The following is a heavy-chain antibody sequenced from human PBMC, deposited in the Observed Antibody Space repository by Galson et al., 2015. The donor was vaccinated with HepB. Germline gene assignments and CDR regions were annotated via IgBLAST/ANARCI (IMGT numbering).Heavy chain of an antibody. CDR2: IKSDGSNT. CDR3: AREPRFYYGMDV. Sequence: SLRLSCAASGFSFSSYRMHWVRQAPGKGLVWVSRIKSDGSNTTYADSVKGRFTISRDNAKNTLYLQMNSLRAEDTAVYYCAREPRFYYGMDVGGQGTTVTVSS. J-gene: IGHJ6*02. V-gene: IGHV3-74*01. CDR1: GFSFSSYR. D-gene: IGHD3-16*01.